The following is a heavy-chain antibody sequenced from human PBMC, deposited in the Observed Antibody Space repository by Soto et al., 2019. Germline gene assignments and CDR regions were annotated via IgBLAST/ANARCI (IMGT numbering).Heavy chain of an antibody. CDR1: GDTFNFYT. V-gene: IGHV1-69*02. Sequence: QVQLVQSGAEVKKPGSSVKVSCTASGDTFNFYTIRWVRQAPGQGLEWMGRIIPMLGMSNYAQNFQGRVTMIADKSTSTAYMELSSLRSEDTALYYCATNYGSGSAHFDNWGQGTLVTVSS. J-gene: IGHJ4*02. CDR3: ATNYGSGSAHFDN. CDR2: IIPMLGMS. D-gene: IGHD3-10*01.